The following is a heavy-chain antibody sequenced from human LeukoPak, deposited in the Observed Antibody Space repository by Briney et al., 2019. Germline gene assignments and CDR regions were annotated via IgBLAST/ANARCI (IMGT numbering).Heavy chain of an antibody. D-gene: IGHD3-22*01. CDR2: IYSDDRT. J-gene: IGHJ4*02. Sequence: GGSLRLSCAASGITVSSEYMTWVRQAPGKGLEWVSTIYSDDRTYYSASMKGRFTISRDNSKNTLYLQVKSLRADDTAVYFCARDTHYYDSSRSGSWWGQGTLVTVSS. V-gene: IGHV3-53*01. CDR3: ARDTHYYDSSRSGSW. CDR1: GITVSSEY.